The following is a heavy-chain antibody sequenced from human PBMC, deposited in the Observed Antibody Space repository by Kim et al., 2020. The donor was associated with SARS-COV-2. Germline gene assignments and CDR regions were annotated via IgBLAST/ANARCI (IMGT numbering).Heavy chain of an antibody. V-gene: IGHV3-23*01. D-gene: IGHD3-22*01. Sequence: DSVTGRFTIPIDNPKNKLILQMNSLRAEDTAVYYCAKTDDSSGFYGDAFDYWGQGTLVTVSS. J-gene: IGHJ4*02. CDR3: AKTDDSSGFYGDAFDY.